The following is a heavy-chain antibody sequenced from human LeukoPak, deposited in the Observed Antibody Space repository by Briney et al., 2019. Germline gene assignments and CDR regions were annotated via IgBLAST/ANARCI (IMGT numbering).Heavy chain of an antibody. V-gene: IGHV4-59*01. J-gene: IGHJ6*03. CDR2: IYYSGST. CDR3: ARERLFWSGYLGENYYYMDV. Sequence: SETLSLTCTVSGGSISSYYWSWIRQPPGKGLEWIGYIYYSGSTNYNPSLKSRVTISVDTSKNQFSLKLSSVTAADTAVYYCARERLFWSGYLGENYYYMDVWGKGTTVTVSS. CDR1: GGSISSYY. D-gene: IGHD3-3*01.